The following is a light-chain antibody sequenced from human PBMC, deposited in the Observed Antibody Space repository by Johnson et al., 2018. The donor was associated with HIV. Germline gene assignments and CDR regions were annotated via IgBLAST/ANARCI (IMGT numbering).Light chain of an antibody. Sequence: QSVLTQPPSVSAAPGQKVTISCSGSSSNIGKNYVSWYQQLPGTAPKVLIYENNKRPSGIPDRFSGSKSGASATLGITGLQTGDEADYYCGTWDSSLSYGGVFGTGTRVTVL. V-gene: IGLV1-51*02. CDR3: GTWDSSLSYGGV. J-gene: IGLJ1*01. CDR1: SSNIGKNY. CDR2: ENN.